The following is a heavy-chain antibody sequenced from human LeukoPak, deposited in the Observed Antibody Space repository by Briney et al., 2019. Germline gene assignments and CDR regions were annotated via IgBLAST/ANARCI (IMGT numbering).Heavy chain of an antibody. V-gene: IGHV1-18*01. D-gene: IGHD2-2*02. CDR2: ISAYNGNT. CDR1: GYTFTSYA. J-gene: IGHJ6*02. Sequence: GASVKVSRKASGYTFTSYAISWVRQAPGQGLEWMGWISAYNGNTNYAQKLQGRATMTTDTSTSTAYMELRSLRSDDTAVYYCARDSLRRVVVPAAIPFPGMDVWGQGTTVTVSS. CDR3: ARDSLRRVVVPAAIPFPGMDV.